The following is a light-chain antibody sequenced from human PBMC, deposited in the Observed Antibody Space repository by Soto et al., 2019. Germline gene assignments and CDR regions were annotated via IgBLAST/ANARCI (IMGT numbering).Light chain of an antibody. CDR3: SSYAGDYSLL. J-gene: IGLJ2*01. CDR1: SSDVGGHDF. V-gene: IGLV2-11*01. Sequence: QSALTQPRSVSGSPGQSVTISCTGTSSDVGGHDFVSWYQQHPGKAPKLIIYDVNKRPSGVPDRFSGSKSANTASLTIAGLHADDEADYHCSSYAGDYSLLFGGGTKLTVL. CDR2: DVN.